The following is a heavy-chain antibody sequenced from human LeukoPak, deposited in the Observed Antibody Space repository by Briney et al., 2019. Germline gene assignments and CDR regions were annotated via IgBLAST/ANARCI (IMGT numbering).Heavy chain of an antibody. Sequence: ASVKVSCKASGGTFSSYAISGVRQAPGQGLEGMGGIIPIFGTANYAQKFQGRVTITADESTSTAYMELSSLRSEDTAVYYCARDPNYYDSSGYFEYFQHWGQGTLVTVSS. CDR2: IIPIFGTA. CDR1: GGTFSSYA. J-gene: IGHJ1*01. V-gene: IGHV1-69*13. CDR3: ARDPNYYDSSGYFEYFQH. D-gene: IGHD3-22*01.